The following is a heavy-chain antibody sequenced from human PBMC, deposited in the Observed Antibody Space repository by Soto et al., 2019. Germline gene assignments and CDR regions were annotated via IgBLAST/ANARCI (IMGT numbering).Heavy chain of an antibody. CDR1: GFPLSTSGVG. V-gene: IGHV2-5*01. D-gene: IGHD6-6*01. CDR2: IYWSGDE. CDR3: ARGLATLPVFAFDI. J-gene: IGHJ3*02. Sequence: SGPTLVNPTQTLTLTCSFSGFPLSTSGVGVGWIRQSPGKALEWLALIYWSGDEHYRPSLKSRLSIIKDTSKNHVVLIMTDMDPVDTATYHCARGLATLPVFAFDIWGQGTMVTVSS.